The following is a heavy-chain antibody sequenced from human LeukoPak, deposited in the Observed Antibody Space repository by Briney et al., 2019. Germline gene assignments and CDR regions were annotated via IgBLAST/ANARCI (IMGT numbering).Heavy chain of an antibody. CDR1: GGSISSYY. V-gene: IGHV4-59*01. D-gene: IGHD6-13*01. J-gene: IGHJ5*02. Sequence: SETLSLTCTVSGGSISSYYWSWIRQPPGKGLEWIGYIYYSGSTNYNPSLKSRVTISVDTSKNQFSLKLSSVTAADTAVYYCARDMGSPGIAAAGTWYNWFDPWGQGTLVTVSS. CDR2: IYYSGST. CDR3: ARDMGSPGIAAAGTWYNWFDP.